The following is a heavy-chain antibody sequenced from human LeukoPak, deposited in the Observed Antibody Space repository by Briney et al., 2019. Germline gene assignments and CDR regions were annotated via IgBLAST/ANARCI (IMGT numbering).Heavy chain of an antibody. V-gene: IGHV3-23*01. J-gene: IGHJ4*02. CDR1: GFTFNNYA. D-gene: IGHD5/OR15-5a*01. CDR2: ISDSGDKT. CDR3: ARRDGVYVY. Sequence: PGGSLRLSCAASGFTFNNYAMAWVRPAPGKGLEWVSNISDSGDKTLYAGYVKGRFTISRDNSKNTLYLQMNSLRPEDTAVYYCARRDGVYVYWGQGTLVTVSS.